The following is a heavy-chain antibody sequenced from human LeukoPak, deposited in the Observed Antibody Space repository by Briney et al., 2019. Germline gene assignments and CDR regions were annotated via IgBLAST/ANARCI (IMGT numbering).Heavy chain of an antibody. CDR3: ARQSEIAVQNFDY. V-gene: IGHV1-69*04. CDR2: IIPILGIA. J-gene: IGHJ4*02. CDR1: GGTFSSYA. Sequence: ASVKVSCKASGGTFSSYAISWVRQAPGQGLEWTGRIIPILGIANYAQKFQGRVTITADKSTSTAYMELSSLRSEDTAVYYCARQSEIAVQNFDYWGQGTLVTVSS. D-gene: IGHD6-19*01.